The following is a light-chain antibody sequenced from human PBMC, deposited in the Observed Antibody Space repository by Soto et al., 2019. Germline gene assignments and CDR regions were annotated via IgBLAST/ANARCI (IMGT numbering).Light chain of an antibody. Sequence: DIQMTQSPSTLSASVRGKINILRQACQSISVWLAWYQQKAGKAPNLLIYEASRLESGVPSRFSGSGSGTEFTLTIGGLQPDDFATYYCRQFNSYPITFGQGTRLEI. V-gene: IGKV1-5*02. CDR3: RQFNSYPIT. CDR2: EAS. J-gene: IGKJ5*01. CDR1: QSISVW.